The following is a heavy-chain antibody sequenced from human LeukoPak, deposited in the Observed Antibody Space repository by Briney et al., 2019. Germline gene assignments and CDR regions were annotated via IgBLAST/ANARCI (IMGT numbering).Heavy chain of an antibody. Sequence: ASVKVSCKASGYTFTSYYMHWVRQAPGQGLEWMGIINPSGGSTSYAQKFQGRVTMTRDMSTSTVYMELSSLRSEDTAVYYCARGGNDYSNYLGRNYYYMDVWGKGTTVTISS. D-gene: IGHD4-11*01. V-gene: IGHV1-46*01. CDR1: GYTFTSYY. J-gene: IGHJ6*03. CDR2: INPSGGST. CDR3: ARGGNDYSNYLGRNYYYMDV.